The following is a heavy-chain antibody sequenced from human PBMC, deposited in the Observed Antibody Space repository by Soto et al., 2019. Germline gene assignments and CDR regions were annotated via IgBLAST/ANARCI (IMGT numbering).Heavy chain of an antibody. V-gene: IGHV2-5*02. CDR2: IYWDDDK. CDR1: GFSLSTSGVG. Sequence: QITLKESGPTLVKPTQTLTLTCTFSGFSLSTSGVGVGWIRQPPGKALEWLALIYWDDDKRYSPSLKSRLPTTKDTAKKQVGLTMTNMEPVDTGTYYWAHNPRGHFDYWGQGTLVTVSS. J-gene: IGHJ4*02. CDR3: AHNPRGHFDY. D-gene: IGHD5-12*01.